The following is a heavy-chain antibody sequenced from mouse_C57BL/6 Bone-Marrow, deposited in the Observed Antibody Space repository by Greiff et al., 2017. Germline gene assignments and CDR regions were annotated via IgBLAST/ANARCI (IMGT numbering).Heavy chain of an antibody. CDR3: ARVYYYGSSLAMDY. CDR1: GFNIKNTY. Sequence: EVQLQQSVAELVRPGASVKLSCTASGFNIKNTYMHWVKQRPEQGLEWIGRSDPANGNTKYAPKFQGKATITAETSSNTAYLQRSSLTSEDTAIYYCARVYYYGSSLAMDYWGQGTSVTVSS. D-gene: IGHD1-1*01. CDR2: SDPANGNT. V-gene: IGHV14-3*01. J-gene: IGHJ4*01.